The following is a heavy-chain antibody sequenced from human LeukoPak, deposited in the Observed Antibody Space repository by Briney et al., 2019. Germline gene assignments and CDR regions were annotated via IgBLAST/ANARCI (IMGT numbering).Heavy chain of an antibody. Sequence: PGGSLRLSCAASGFTFSNYAMSWVRQAPGRGLEWVSVISSSAVSTYYAESVKGRFTISRDNSKNTLHLEMNSLRAEDTAIYYCVRDLFYSSGWYYFDSWGQGTLVSVSS. V-gene: IGHV3-23*01. D-gene: IGHD6-19*01. CDR2: ISSSAVST. CDR1: GFTFSNYA. CDR3: VRDLFYSSGWYYFDS. J-gene: IGHJ4*02.